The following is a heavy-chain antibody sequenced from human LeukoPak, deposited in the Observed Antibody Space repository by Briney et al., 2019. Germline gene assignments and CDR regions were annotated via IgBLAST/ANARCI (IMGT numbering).Heavy chain of an antibody. J-gene: IGHJ4*02. CDR3: AREGGSYSLGY. Sequence: GASVKVSCKASGGTFSSYAIRWVRQAPGQGLEWMGWINPNSGGTNYAQKFQGRVTMTRDTSISTAYMELSRLRSDDTAVYYCAREGGSYSLGYWGQGTLVTVSS. CDR2: INPNSGGT. CDR1: GGTFSSYA. D-gene: IGHD1-26*01. V-gene: IGHV1-2*02.